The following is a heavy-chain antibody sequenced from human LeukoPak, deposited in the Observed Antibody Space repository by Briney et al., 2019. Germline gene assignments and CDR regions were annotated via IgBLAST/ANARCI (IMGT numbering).Heavy chain of an antibody. V-gene: IGHV3-30*04. CDR2: ISYDGSNK. CDR3: ARDQLAYSGYDTLFDY. CDR1: GFTFNSYA. D-gene: IGHD5-12*01. Sequence: GGSLRLSCAASGFTFNSYAIHWVRQAPGKGLEWVAVISYDGSNKYYAESVKGRFTISRDNSKNTLYLQLNSLRPDDTAVYYCARDQLAYSGYDTLFDYWGQETLVTVSS. J-gene: IGHJ4*02.